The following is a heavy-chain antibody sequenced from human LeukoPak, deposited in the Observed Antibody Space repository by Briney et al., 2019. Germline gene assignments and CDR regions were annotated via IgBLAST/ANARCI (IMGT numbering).Heavy chain of an antibody. CDR1: GFTFSSYS. J-gene: IGHJ4*02. V-gene: IGHV3-21*01. CDR3: ARDKGIAAAGTHAPFDY. Sequence: GGSLRLSCAASGFTFSSYSMNWVRQAPGKGLEWVSPISSSSSYIYYADSVKGRFTISRDNAKNSLYLQMNSLRAEDTAVYYCARDKGIAAAGTHAPFDYWGQGTLVTVSS. D-gene: IGHD6-13*01. CDR2: ISSSSSYI.